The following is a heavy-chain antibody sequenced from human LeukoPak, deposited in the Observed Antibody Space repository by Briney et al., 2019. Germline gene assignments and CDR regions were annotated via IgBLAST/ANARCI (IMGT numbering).Heavy chain of an antibody. CDR1: GGSISSGGYS. J-gene: IGHJ4*02. D-gene: IGHD4-17*01. Sequence: SETLSLTCAVSGGSISSGGYSWSWIRQPPGKGLEWIGYIYHSGSTYYNPSLKSRVTISVDRSKNQFSLKLSSVTAADTAVYYCARGTRPTVNTTGYYFDYWGQGTLVTVSS. CDR2: IYHSGST. CDR3: ARGTRPTVNTTGYYFDY. V-gene: IGHV4-30-2*01.